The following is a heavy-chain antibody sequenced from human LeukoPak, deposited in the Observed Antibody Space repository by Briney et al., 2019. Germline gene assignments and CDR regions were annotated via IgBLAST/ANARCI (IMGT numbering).Heavy chain of an antibody. CDR2: TIPILGIA. V-gene: IGHV1-69*04. CDR3: ASPYKPTYYYYYGMDV. D-gene: IGHD1-14*01. J-gene: IGHJ6*02. CDR1: GGTFSSYA. Sequence: SVKVSCKASGGTFSSYAISWVRQAPGQGLEWMGRTIPILGIANYAQKFQGRVTITADKSTSTAYMELSSLRSEDTAVYYCASPYKPTYYYYYGMDVWGQGTTVTVPS.